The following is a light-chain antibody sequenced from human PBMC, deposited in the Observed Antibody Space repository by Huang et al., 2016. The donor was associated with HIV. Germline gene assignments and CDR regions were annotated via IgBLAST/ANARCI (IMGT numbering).Light chain of an antibody. J-gene: IGKJ1*01. CDR2: GAS. CDR1: QSVRSN. CDR3: QQYNYWPPWT. Sequence: EIVMTQSPATLSVSPGERATLSCRASQSVRSNLAWYQQKPGQAPRLLSYGASTRATGIPARFSGSGSGTEFALTISSLQSEDFAVYYCQQYNYWPPWTFGQGTKVEIK. V-gene: IGKV3-15*01.